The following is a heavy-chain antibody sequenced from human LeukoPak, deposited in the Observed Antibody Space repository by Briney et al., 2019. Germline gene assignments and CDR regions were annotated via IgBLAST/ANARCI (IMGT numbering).Heavy chain of an antibody. D-gene: IGHD6-19*01. CDR2: INPIFGTA. CDR3: ARDPHAGYYSSGCYNWFDP. CDR1: GGTFSSYA. J-gene: IGHJ5*02. Sequence: SVKVSFKASGGTFSSYAISWVRQARGQGREWMGGINPIFGTANYAQKFQGRVTITTDKSTSTAYMELSSLRSEDTAVYYCARDPHAGYYSSGCYNWFDPWGQGTLVTVSS. V-gene: IGHV1-69*05.